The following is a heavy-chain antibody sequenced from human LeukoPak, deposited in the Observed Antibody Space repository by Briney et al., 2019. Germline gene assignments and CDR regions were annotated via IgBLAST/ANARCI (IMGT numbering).Heavy chain of an antibody. Sequence: GRSLRLSCAASGFTFSSYGMHWVRQAPGKGLEWVAVIWYDGSNKYYADSVKGRFTISRDNSKNTLYLQMNSLRAEDTAVYYCAKAEWELLGIHWGQGTLVTVSS. CDR1: GFTFSSYG. V-gene: IGHV3-33*06. D-gene: IGHD1-26*01. J-gene: IGHJ4*02. CDR2: IWYDGSNK. CDR3: AKAEWELLGIH.